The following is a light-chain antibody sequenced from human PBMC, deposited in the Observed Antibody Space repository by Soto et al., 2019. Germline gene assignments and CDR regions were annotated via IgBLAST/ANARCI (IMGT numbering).Light chain of an antibody. J-gene: IGLJ1*01. CDR3: SSYTSSSTFPCV. V-gene: IGLV2-14*03. CDR1: SSDVGGYNY. CDR2: DVS. Sequence: QSVLTQPASVSGSPGQSITISCTETSSDVGGYNYVSWYQQHPGKAPKVMIYDVSDRPSGVSNRFSGSKSGNTASLTISGLQAEDEADYYCSSYTSSSTFPCVFGTGTKVTVL.